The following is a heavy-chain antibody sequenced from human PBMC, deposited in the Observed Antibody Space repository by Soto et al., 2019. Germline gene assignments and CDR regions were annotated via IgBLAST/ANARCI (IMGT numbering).Heavy chain of an antibody. J-gene: IGHJ6*03. CDR1: GFTFSSYA. Sequence: GGSLRLSCAASGFTFSSYAMSWVRQAPGKGLEWVSAISGSGGITYYADSVKGRFTISRDNSKNTLYLQMNSLRAEDTAVYYCAKDGMVRGVMSYMDVWGKGTTVTVSS. CDR3: AKDGMVRGVMSYMDV. D-gene: IGHD3-10*01. V-gene: IGHV3-23*01. CDR2: ISGSGGIT.